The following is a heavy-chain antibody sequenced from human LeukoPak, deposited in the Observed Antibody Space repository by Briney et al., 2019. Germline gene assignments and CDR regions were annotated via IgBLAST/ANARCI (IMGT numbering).Heavy chain of an antibody. V-gene: IGHV4-39*01. Sequence: KPSETLSLTCTVSGGSISSSSYYWGWIRQPPGKGLEWIGSIYYSGSTHYNPSLKSRVTISVDTSKNQFSLKLSSVTAADTAVYYCPRRTYYDILWFDPWGQGTLVTVSS. J-gene: IGHJ5*02. CDR3: PRRTYYDILWFDP. CDR2: IYYSGST. D-gene: IGHD3-9*01. CDR1: GGSISSSSYY.